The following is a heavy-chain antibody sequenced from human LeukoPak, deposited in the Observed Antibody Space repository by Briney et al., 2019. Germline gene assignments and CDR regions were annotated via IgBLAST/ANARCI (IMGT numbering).Heavy chain of an antibody. V-gene: IGHV3-15*01. CDR3: TPVIYSSGPIDY. Sequence: GGSLRLSCAASGLTFSNAWMSWVRQAPGKGLGWVGRIKSKADGGTTEYGAPVKGRFTISRDDSKNTLYLQMNSLKTEDTAVYYCTPVIYSSGPIDYWGQGTLVTVSS. D-gene: IGHD3-22*01. CDR1: GLTFSNAW. CDR2: IKSKADGGTT. J-gene: IGHJ4*02.